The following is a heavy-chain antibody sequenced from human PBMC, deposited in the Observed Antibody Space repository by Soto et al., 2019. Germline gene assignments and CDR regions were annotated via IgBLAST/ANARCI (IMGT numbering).Heavy chain of an antibody. V-gene: IGHV3-23*01. CDR2: ISGSGDST. Sequence: EVQLLESGGGLVQPGGSLRLSCAASGFTFSSYAMRWVRQAPGKGLEWVSAISGSGDSTYYADSVKGRFTISRDNSKNTLYLQMKRLRAEDTAIYYCARRGSGSYYGCWVQGTLVTVSS. CDR3: ARRGSGSYYGC. J-gene: IGHJ4*02. D-gene: IGHD1-26*01. CDR1: GFTFSSYA.